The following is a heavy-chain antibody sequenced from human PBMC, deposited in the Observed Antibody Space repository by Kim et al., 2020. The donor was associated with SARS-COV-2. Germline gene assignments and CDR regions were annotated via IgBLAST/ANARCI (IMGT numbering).Heavy chain of an antibody. J-gene: IGHJ6*02. CDR1: GLSFDSAA. CDR3: ARGNYYESVSLSDYYNGMDV. Sequence: GGSLRLSCAASGLSFDSAAMNWVRQAPGKGLEWVAVISYDGRNKEYADSVKGRFTISRDNPKSTLYLQMNILRAEDTAVYYCARGNYYESVSLSDYYNGMDVWGQGTTVTVSS. D-gene: IGHD3-10*01. V-gene: IGHV3-30-3*01. CDR2: ISYDGRNK.